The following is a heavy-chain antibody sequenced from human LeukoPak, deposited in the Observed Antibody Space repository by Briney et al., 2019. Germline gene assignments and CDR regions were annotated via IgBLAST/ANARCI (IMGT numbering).Heavy chain of an antibody. CDR2: IYPGDSDT. CDR1: GYSFTSYW. J-gene: IGHJ4*02. V-gene: IGHV5-51*01. Sequence: GESLKISCKGSGYSFTSYWIGWVRPLPGKGLEWMGIIYPGDSDTRYSPSFQGQVTISADKSNSTAYLQWSSLKASDTAMYYCARHPSSSSGWYYYFDYWGQGTLVTVSS. D-gene: IGHD6-19*01. CDR3: ARHPSSSSGWYYYFDY.